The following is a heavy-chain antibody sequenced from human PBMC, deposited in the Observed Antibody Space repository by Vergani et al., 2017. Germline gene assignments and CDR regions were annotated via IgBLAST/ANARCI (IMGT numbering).Heavy chain of an antibody. V-gene: IGHV3-23*01. J-gene: IGHJ6*03. CDR1: GFTFSSYA. CDR3: AKDTGHTAGYYYMDV. Sequence: EVQLLESGGGLVQPGGSLRLSCAASGFTFSSYAMSWVRQAPGKGLEWVSAISGSGGSTYYADSVKGRFTISRDNAKNSLYLQMNSLRAEDTALYYCAKDTGHTAGYYYMDVWGKGTTVTVSS. CDR2: ISGSGGST. D-gene: IGHD5-18*01.